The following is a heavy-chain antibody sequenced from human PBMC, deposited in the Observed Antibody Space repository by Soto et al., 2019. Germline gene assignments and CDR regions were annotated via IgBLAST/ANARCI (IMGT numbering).Heavy chain of an antibody. CDR3: ARNEIRSNSIIDY. V-gene: IGHV4-38-2*01. J-gene: IGHJ4*02. D-gene: IGHD4-4*01. CDR1: GYSISSGFY. CDR2: IYHSGST. Sequence: SETLSLTCAVSGYSISSGFYWGWIRQPPGKGLEWIGSIYHSGSTYYNPSLKSRVTISVDTSKNQFSLKLSSVTAADTAVYYCARNEIRSNSIIDYWGQGTLVTVSS.